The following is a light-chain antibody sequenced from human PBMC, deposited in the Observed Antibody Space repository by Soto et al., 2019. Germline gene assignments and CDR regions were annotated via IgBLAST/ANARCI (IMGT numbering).Light chain of an antibody. CDR3: CSYAGSYTFV. CDR2: DVS. Sequence: QSVLTQPASVSGSPGQSITISCTGSDRDVGGYNYVSWYQQYPGKAPKIMIYDVSKRPSGVPDRFSGSKSDNTASLTISGLQAEDEADYYCCSYAGSYTFVFGIGTKVTVL. CDR1: DRDVGGYNY. J-gene: IGLJ1*01. V-gene: IGLV2-11*01.